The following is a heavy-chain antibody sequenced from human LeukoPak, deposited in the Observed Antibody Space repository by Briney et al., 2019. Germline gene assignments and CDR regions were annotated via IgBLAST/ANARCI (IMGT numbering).Heavy chain of an antibody. Sequence: PSETLSLTCAISGDSVSNNSATWNWIRQSPSRGLEWPGRTYYKSKWHSDYAVSVKSRIILNPDTSKNQFSLLLNSVTPEDTSVYFCARGLDTAIASWGQGTLVTVSS. CDR3: ARGLDTAIAS. V-gene: IGHV6-1*01. J-gene: IGHJ4*02. D-gene: IGHD5-18*01. CDR1: GDSVSNNSAT. CDR2: TYYKSKWHS.